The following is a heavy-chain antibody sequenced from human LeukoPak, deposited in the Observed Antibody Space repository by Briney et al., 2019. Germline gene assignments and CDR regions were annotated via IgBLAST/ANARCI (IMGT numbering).Heavy chain of an antibody. D-gene: IGHD3-10*01. CDR2: IFTSGIT. J-gene: IGHJ6*03. V-gene: IGHV4-4*07. CDR1: GGSISIYY. Sequence: PSETPSLTCTVSGGSISIYYWNWIRQPAGKGLEWIGRIFTSGITNYNPSLKSRVTMSVDTSKNQFSRNLSSVIAADTAIYYCARETSGTYYNPLGYMDVWGKGTTVTVSS. CDR3: ARETSGTYYNPLGYMDV.